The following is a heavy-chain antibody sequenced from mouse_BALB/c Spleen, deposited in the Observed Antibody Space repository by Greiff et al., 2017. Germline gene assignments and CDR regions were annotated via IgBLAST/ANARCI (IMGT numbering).Heavy chain of an antibody. Sequence: EVQLQQSGAELVRSGASVKLSCTASGFNIKDYYMHWVKQRPEQGLEWIGWIDPENGNTIYDPKFQGKASITADTSSNTAYLQLSSLTSEDTAVYYCARGAYWGQGTLVTVSA. CDR1: GFNIKDYY. CDR3: ARGAY. J-gene: IGHJ3*01. CDR2: IDPENGNT. V-gene: IGHV14-1*02.